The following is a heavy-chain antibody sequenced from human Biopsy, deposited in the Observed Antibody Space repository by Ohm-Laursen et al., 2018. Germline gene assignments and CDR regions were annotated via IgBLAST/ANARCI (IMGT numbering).Heavy chain of an antibody. Sequence: ASVKVSCKVSGYTLTELSMHWVRQAPGKGLEWMGGFAPENGKTVYAQNFQARVSMTEDTSTDTAYMELRSLRSEDTAVYYCAADMNVWNVNYWGQGTQVTVSS. CDR3: AADMNVWNVNY. J-gene: IGHJ4*02. D-gene: IGHD1-1*01. CDR2: FAPENGKT. V-gene: IGHV1-24*01. CDR1: GYTLTELS.